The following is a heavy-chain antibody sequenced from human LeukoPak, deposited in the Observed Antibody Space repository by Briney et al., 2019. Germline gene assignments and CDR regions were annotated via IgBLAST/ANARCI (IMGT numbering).Heavy chain of an antibody. CDR3: AREMERSRSSGGTIDY. CDR2: IYTSGST. CDR1: GGSISSYY. V-gene: IGHV4-4*07. Sequence: SETLSLTCTVSGGSISSYYWSWIRQPAGKGLEWIGRIYTSGSTNYNPSLKSRVTMSVDTSKNQFSLKLSSVTAADTAVYYCAREMERSRSSGGTIDYWGQGTLVTVSS. J-gene: IGHJ4*02. D-gene: IGHD6-13*01.